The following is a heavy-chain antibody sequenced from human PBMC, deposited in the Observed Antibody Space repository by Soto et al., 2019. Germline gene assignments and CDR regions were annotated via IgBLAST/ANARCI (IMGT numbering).Heavy chain of an antibody. CDR3: VRGGGGYGNGMIDY. V-gene: IGHV4-59*01. CDR1: GGSISNYY. D-gene: IGHD5-18*01. J-gene: IGHJ4*02. CDR2: ISYIGTT. Sequence: QVQLHESGPGLVKPSETLSLTCTVSGGSISNYYWSWTRQSPGKGLEWIGYISYIGTTNYNPSLKSRVTISVDTSKNQFSLRLTSVTAADTAVYYCVRGGGGYGNGMIDYWGQGTPVTVSS.